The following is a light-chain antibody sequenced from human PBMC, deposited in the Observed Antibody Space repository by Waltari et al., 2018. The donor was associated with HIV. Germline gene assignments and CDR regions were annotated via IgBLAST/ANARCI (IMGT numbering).Light chain of an antibody. J-gene: IGLJ1*01. CDR3: CAYAGFSTYL. CDR2: EVK. V-gene: IGLV2-23*02. CDR1: SRDIGTYNL. Sequence: QSALTQSASVSASPGHSITISCTGSSRDIGTYNLVSWFQQPQGKAPRLLIYEVKNRPAGVSPRFSGSKSGNTASLTISGLQAADEADYHCCAYAGFSTYLFGPGTKVTVL.